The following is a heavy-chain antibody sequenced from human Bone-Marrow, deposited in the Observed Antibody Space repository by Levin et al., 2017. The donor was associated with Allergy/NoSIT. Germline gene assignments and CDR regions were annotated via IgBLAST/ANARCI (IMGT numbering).Heavy chain of an antibody. CDR3: ARGGYNSGWA. V-gene: IGHV6-1*01. Sequence: SQTLSLTCAISGDRVSSNSAAWHWIRQSPSRGLEWLGRTYYRSKWYNDYTESVKSRITINPDTSKNQFSLQLNSVTPEDTAVYYCARGGYNSGWAWGQGTLVTVSS. J-gene: IGHJ5*02. D-gene: IGHD6-19*01. CDR1: GDRVSSNSAA. CDR2: TYYRSKWYN.